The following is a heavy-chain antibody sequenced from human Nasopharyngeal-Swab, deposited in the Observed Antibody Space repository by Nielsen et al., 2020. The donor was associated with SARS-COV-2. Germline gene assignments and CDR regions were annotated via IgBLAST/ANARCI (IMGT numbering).Heavy chain of an antibody. CDR1: GFTFSDYY. V-gene: IGHV3-11*04. CDR3: ARTNSPYYYYGMDV. Sequence: GGSLRLSCAASGFTFSDYYMSWIRPAPGKGLEWVSYISSSGSTIYYADSVKGRFTISRDNAKNSLYLQMNSLRAEDTAVYYCARTNSPYYYYGMDVWGQGTTVTVSS. J-gene: IGHJ6*02. CDR2: ISSSGSTI. D-gene: IGHD1-1*01.